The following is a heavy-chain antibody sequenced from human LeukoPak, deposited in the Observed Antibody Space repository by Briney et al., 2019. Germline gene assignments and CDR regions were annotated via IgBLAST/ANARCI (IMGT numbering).Heavy chain of an antibody. CDR1: GFTFSSYA. CDR2: ISYDGSNK. V-gene: IGHV3-30-3*01. D-gene: IGHD3-10*01. Sequence: GGSLRLSCAASGFTFSSYAMHWVRQAPGKGLEWVAVISYDGSNKYYADSVKGRFTISRDNSKNTLYLQMNSLRAEDTAVYYCARESGGFGELLFDYWGQGTLVTVSS. CDR3: ARESGGFGELLFDY. J-gene: IGHJ4*02.